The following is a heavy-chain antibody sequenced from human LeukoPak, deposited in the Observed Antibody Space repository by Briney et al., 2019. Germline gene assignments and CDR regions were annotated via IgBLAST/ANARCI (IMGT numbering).Heavy chain of an antibody. D-gene: IGHD4-23*01. Sequence: GGSLRLSCAASGFTARDFRMAWVRQAPGKGLEWVAHIKEDRTADYYVDSVKGRFTISKDDGKNSLHLQMNSLRVEDTAVYYCVRGGWELDYWGQGTLVTVSS. CDR2: IKEDRTAD. CDR1: GFTARDFR. J-gene: IGHJ4*02. CDR3: VRGGWELDY. V-gene: IGHV3-7*01.